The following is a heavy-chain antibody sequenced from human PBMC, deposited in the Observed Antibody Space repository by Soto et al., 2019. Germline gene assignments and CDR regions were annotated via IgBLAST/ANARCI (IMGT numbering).Heavy chain of an antibody. D-gene: IGHD2-2*01. J-gene: IGHJ4*01. Sequence: EVQLLESGGGLVQPGGSLRLSCAASGFTFSTHAMIWVRQAPGKGLNWVSTVDVGGGSTYYTDSVKGRFTVSRDNSKNPFDLHLATCSGGTTEISAALGCLGKDY. V-gene: IGHV3-23*01. CDR3: LGCLGKDY. CDR1: GFTFSTHA. CDR2: VDVGGGST.